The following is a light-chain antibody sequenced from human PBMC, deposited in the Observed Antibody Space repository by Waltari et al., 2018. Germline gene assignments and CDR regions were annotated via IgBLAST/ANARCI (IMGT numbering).Light chain of an antibody. V-gene: IGKV1-33*01. CDR1: KDIGNY. CDR2: NAS. Sequence: VQTTQSPSSLSACVADRVTITCQASKDIGNYLNWYQQTPGKAPKIVIYNASTLETGVPSRFSGRGSGTDFTFTITGLQPEDVATYYCQHYTNLHPTFTFGGGTKVDIK. CDR3: QHYTNLHPTFT. J-gene: IGKJ4*01.